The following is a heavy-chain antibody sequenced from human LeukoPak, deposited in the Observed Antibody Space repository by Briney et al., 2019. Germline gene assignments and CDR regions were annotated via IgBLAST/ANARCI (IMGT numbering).Heavy chain of an antibody. CDR3: ARVSSSWPHYYFDY. V-gene: IGHV4-39*07. Sequence: SETLSLTCTVSGGSISSSSYYWAWLRQPPGKGLEWIGNIYFSGNTYYNPSLQSRVTMSVDTSKNQFSLKLNSVTAADTAVYYCARVSSSWPHYYFDYWGQGTWVTASS. CDR1: GGSISSSSYY. J-gene: IGHJ4*02. D-gene: IGHD6-13*01. CDR2: IYFSGNT.